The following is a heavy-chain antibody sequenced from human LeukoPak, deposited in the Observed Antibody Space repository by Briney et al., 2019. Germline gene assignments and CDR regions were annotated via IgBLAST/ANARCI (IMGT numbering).Heavy chain of an antibody. J-gene: IGHJ4*02. D-gene: IGHD3-22*01. V-gene: IGHV3-66*02. CDR3: ARDGVYYYDSSGYSHFDY. Sequence: PGGSLRLPCAASGFTVSNIYMTWVRQAPGKGLEWVSVIYSGGDTYYAESVKGRFTISRDNSKNTLYLQMNSLRAEDTAVYYCARDGVYYYDSSGYSHFDYWGQGTLVTVSS. CDR2: IYSGGDT. CDR1: GFTVSNIY.